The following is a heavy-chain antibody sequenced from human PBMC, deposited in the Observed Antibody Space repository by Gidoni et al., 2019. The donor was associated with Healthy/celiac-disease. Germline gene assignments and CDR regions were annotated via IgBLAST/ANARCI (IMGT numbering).Heavy chain of an antibody. V-gene: IGHV3-30*04. CDR2: ITDDGSNK. CDR1: GFTFCSYA. Sequence: QVQLVASGGGGVQPGRSLRPSCAASGFTFCSYAMHWVRQAPGTGLEWVAVITDDGSNKYYADSVKGRFTIYRDNSKNTLYLQMNSLRAEDTAVYYCARDRGKEMATITGYWGQGTLVTVSS. CDR3: ARDRGKEMATITGY. J-gene: IGHJ4*02. D-gene: IGHD5-12*01.